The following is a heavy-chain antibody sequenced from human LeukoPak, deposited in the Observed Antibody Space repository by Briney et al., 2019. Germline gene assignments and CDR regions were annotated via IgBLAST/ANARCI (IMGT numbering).Heavy chain of an antibody. CDR1: GFTFSSYW. J-gene: IGHJ4*02. Sequence: GGSLRLSCAASGFTFSSYWMHRVRQAPGKGLVWVSRINSDGSSTSYADSVKGRFTISRDNAKNTLYLQMNSLRAEDTAVYYCVTERGDSSGYYYLDYWGQGTLVTVSS. CDR3: VTERGDSSGYYYLDY. D-gene: IGHD3-22*01. V-gene: IGHV3-74*01. CDR2: INSDGSST.